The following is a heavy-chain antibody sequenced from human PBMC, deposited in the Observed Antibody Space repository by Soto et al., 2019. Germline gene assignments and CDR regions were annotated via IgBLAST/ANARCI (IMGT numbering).Heavy chain of an antibody. Sequence: QVQLVHSGAEVKKPGASVKVSCKASGYTFNSDDINWVRQATGHRLEWMGWMNRNSGNTGYAQKFQGRVTMTWNTSINKAYIELSRLRSEETAVYYCARERRLGIDGMDVGGQGTTVSV. CDR3: ARERRLGIDGMDV. D-gene: IGHD3-10*01. V-gene: IGHV1-8*01. CDR2: MNRNSGNT. CDR1: GYTFNSDD. J-gene: IGHJ6*01.